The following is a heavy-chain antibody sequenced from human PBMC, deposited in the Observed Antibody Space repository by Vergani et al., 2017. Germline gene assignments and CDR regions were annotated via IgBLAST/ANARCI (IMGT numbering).Heavy chain of an antibody. CDR3: ARAYSSGWYGDAFDI. CDR2: INH. V-gene: IGHV4-34*01. D-gene: IGHD6-19*01. J-gene: IGHJ3*02. Sequence: QVQLQQWGAGLLKPSETLSLTCAVYGGSFSGYYWSWIRQPPGKGLEWIGEINHYNPSLKSRVTISVDTSKNQFSLKLSSVTAADTAVYYCARAYSSGWYGDAFDIWGQGTMVTVSS. CDR1: GGSFSGYY.